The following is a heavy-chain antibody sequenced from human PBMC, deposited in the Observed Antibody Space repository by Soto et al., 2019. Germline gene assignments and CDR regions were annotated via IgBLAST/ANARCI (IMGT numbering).Heavy chain of an antibody. V-gene: IGHV4-34*01. CDR2: INHSGST. J-gene: IGHJ5*02. CDR1: GGSFSGYY. Sequence: SETLSLTCAVYGGSFSGYYWSWIRQPPGKGLEWIGEINHSGSTNYNPSLKSRVTISVDTSKNQFSLKLSSVTAADTAVYYCERVHVRVVVGALVSWFDTWGQGTLVTVSS. CDR3: ERVHVRVVVGALVSWFDT. D-gene: IGHD2-15*01.